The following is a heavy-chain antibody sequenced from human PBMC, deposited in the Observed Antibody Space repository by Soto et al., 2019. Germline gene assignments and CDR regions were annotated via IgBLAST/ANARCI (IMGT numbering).Heavy chain of an antibody. CDR2: IYYSGST. V-gene: IGHV4-30-4*01. J-gene: IGHJ5*02. CDR1: GGSISSGDYY. Sequence: LSLTCTVSGGSISSGDYYWSWIRQPPGKGLEWIGYIYYSGSTYYNPSLKSRVTISVDTSKNQFSLKLSSVTAADTAVYYCARGPHNWNERGWFDPWGQGTLVTVSS. CDR3: ARGPHNWNERGWFDP. D-gene: IGHD1-20*01.